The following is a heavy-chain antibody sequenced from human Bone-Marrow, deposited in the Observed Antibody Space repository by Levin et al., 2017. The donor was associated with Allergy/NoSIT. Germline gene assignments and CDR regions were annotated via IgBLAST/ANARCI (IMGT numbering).Heavy chain of an antibody. V-gene: IGHV4-59*01. CDR2: IYYSGST. CDR1: GGSISSYY. D-gene: IGHD2-2*01. Sequence: SETLSLTCTVSGGSISSYYWSWIRQPPGKGLEWIGYIYYSGSTNYNPSLKSRVTISVDTSKNQFSLKLSSVTAADTAVYYCARVVVPAATAGWFDPWGQGTLVTVSS. CDR3: ARVVVPAATAGWFDP. J-gene: IGHJ5*02.